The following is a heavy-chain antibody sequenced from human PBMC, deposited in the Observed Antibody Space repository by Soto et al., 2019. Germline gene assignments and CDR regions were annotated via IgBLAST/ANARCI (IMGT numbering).Heavy chain of an antibody. D-gene: IGHD1-26*01. CDR3: AREDILGARSFDY. CDR2: ISSLSSPR. Sequence: GSLRLSYAASGFTFSGYSMNWVRQAPGKGLEWVSYISSLSSPRYYAESVEGRFIISRDNAKNSLYLEMNSLRDDDTAVYFCAREDILGARSFDYWGQGTLVTVS. CDR1: GFTFSGYS. V-gene: IGHV3-48*02. J-gene: IGHJ4*02.